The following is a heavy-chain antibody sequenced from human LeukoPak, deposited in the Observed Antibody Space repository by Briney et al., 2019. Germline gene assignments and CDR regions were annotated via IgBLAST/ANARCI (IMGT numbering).Heavy chain of an antibody. J-gene: IGHJ3*02. CDR3: AREILRFDI. CDR1: RYSFNSQG. V-gene: IGHV7-4-1*02. Sequence: ASVKVSCKASRYSFNSQGMNWVRQAPGQGLEWMGWINTDSGNPTSAQGFTGRFVFSLDSSVTTAYLQISNLMPEDTAKYYCAREILRFDIWGQGTMVIVSS. CDR2: INTDSGNP.